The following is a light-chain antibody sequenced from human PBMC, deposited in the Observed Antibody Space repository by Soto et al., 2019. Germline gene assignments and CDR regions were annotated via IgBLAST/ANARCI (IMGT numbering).Light chain of an antibody. CDR2: GAS. J-gene: IGKJ1*01. V-gene: IGKV3-20*01. Sequence: EIVLTQSPVTLSFSPGQRATLSCRASQSVSSSYLAWYQQKPGQAPRLLIYGASSRATGIPDRFSCSGSGTDFTLTISRLEPEDFAVYYCQQYGSSLWTFGQGTKVDIK. CDR1: QSVSSSY. CDR3: QQYGSSLWT.